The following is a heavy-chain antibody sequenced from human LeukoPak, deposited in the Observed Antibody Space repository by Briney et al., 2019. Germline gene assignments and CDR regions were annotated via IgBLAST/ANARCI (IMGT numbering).Heavy chain of an antibody. V-gene: IGHV4-34*01. D-gene: IGHD6-19*01. J-gene: IGHJ4*02. CDR2: INHSGST. Sequence: SETLSLTCAVYGGSFSGYYWSWIRQPPGKGLEWIGEINHSGSTNYNPSLKSRVTISVDTSKNQFSLKLSSVTAADTAVYYCARGPIAVAGSKLSVLFDYCGQGTLVTVSS. CDR3: ARGPIAVAGSKLSVLFDY. CDR1: GGSFSGYY.